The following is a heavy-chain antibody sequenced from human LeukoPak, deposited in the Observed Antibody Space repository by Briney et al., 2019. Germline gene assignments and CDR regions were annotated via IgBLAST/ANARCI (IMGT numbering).Heavy chain of an antibody. D-gene: IGHD3-3*01. Sequence: GASVKVSCKASGGTFSSYAISWVRQAPGQGLEWMGRIIPILGIANYAQKFQGRVTITADKSTSTAYMELSSLRSEDTAVYYCARERFWSGYYYMDVWGKGTTVTVSS. CDR3: ARERFWSGYYYMDV. CDR1: GGTFSSYA. V-gene: IGHV1-69*04. CDR2: IIPILGIA. J-gene: IGHJ6*03.